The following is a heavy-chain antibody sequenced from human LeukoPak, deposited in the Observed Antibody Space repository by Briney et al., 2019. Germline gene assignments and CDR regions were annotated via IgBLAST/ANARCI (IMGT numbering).Heavy chain of an antibody. CDR3: ARDPGGYFFDY. V-gene: IGHV4-59*12. D-gene: IGHD3-10*01. Sequence: PSETLSLTCTVSGGSISSYYWSWIRQPPGKGLEWIGYIYDSGTTNYNPSLKSRVTVSVDTPKNQFSLKLSSVTAADTAVYYCARDPGGYFFDYWGQGTLVTVSS. J-gene: IGHJ4*02. CDR1: GGSISSYY. CDR2: IYDSGTT.